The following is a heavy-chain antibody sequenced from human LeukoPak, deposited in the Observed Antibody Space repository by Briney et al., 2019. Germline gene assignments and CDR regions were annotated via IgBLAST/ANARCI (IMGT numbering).Heavy chain of an antibody. Sequence: PSETLSLTCTVSGYSISSGYYWGWIRQPPGKGLEWIGSIYHSGSTYYNPSLKSRVTISVGRSKNQFSLKLSSVTAADTAVYYCARDSGSYFDYWGQGTLVTVSS. CDR2: IYHSGST. CDR3: ARDSGSYFDY. J-gene: IGHJ4*02. V-gene: IGHV4-38-2*02. CDR1: GYSISSGYY. D-gene: IGHD1-26*01.